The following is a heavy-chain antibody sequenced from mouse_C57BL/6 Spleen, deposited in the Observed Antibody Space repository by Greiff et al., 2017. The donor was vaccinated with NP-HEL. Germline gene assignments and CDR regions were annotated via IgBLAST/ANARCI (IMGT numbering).Heavy chain of an antibody. CDR3: AREDYGGAAWFAY. J-gene: IGHJ3*01. Sequence: VQLQQPGAELVKPGASVKLSCKASGYTFTSYWMHWVKQRPGQGLEWIGMIHPNSGSTNYNEKFKSKATLTVDKSSSTAYMQLSSLTSEDSAVYYCAREDYGGAAWFAYWGQGTLVTVSA. CDR2: IHPNSGST. V-gene: IGHV1-64*01. CDR1: GYTFTSYW. D-gene: IGHD2-4*01.